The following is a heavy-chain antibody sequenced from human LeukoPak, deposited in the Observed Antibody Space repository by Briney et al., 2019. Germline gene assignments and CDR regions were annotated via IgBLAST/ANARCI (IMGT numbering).Heavy chain of an antibody. CDR3: AQNNWFDP. Sequence: GGSLRLSCAASGFTFSSYSMNWVRRAPGKGLEWVSYISSSSSTIYYADSVKGRFTISRDSSKNTLYLQMNSLRVEDTAVYYCAQNNWFDPWGQGTLVTGSS. V-gene: IGHV3-48*01. CDR2: ISSSSSTI. J-gene: IGHJ5*02. CDR1: GFTFSSYS.